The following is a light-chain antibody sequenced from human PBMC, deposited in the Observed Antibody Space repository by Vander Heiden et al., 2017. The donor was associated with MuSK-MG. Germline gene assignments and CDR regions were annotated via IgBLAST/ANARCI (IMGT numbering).Light chain of an antibody. V-gene: IGKV1-13*02. J-gene: IGKJ5*01. CDR1: QGISSA. CDR2: DAS. Sequence: AIQLTQSPSSLSASVGDRVTITCRASQGISSALAWYQQKPGKAPKLLIYDASSLESGVPSRFSGSGSGTDFTLTISSLQPEDFATDYCQQFNSYPQITFGQGTRLEMK. CDR3: QQFNSYPQIT.